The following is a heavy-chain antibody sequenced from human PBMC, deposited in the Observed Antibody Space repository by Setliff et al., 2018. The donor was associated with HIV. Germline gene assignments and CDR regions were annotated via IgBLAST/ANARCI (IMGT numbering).Heavy chain of an antibody. J-gene: IGHJ4*02. V-gene: IGHV3-48*01. CDR1: GFTFSSYS. Sequence: PGGSLRLSCAASGFTFSSYSMNWVRQAPGKGLEWVSYINSGSSTIYYADSVKGRFTISRDNSKNTVYLQMNSLRVEDTAVYYCARELYREWDYWGQGTLVTVSS. CDR2: INSGSSTI. D-gene: IGHD3-16*02. CDR3: ARELYREWDY.